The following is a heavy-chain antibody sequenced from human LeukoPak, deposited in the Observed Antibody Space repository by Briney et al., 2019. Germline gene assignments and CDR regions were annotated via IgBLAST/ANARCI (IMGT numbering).Heavy chain of an antibody. D-gene: IGHD2-2*01. V-gene: IGHV4-59*01. CDR2: IYYSGST. J-gene: IGHJ4*02. CDR3: GKVGPDIVVVPAAPFDY. CDR1: GGSISSYY. Sequence: SETLSLTCTVSGGSISSYYWSWIRQPPGKGLEWIGYIYYSGSTNYNPSLKSRVTISVDTSKNQFSLKLSSVTAADTAVYYCGKVGPDIVVVPAAPFDYWGQGTLVTVSS.